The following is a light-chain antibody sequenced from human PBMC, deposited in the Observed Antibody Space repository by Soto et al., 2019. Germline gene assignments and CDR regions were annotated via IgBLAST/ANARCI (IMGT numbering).Light chain of an antibody. J-gene: IGKJ5*01. CDR3: QQYGSSPFT. CDR1: QSVSNNY. CDR2: AAS. Sequence: EIVLTQSPGTLSLSPGERATLSCRASQSVSNNYLAWYQQKPGQAPRLLIYAASTRATGIPARFIGNGSGTEFTLTISRLEPEDFAVYYCQQYGSSPFTFGQGTRLEIK. V-gene: IGKV3-20*01.